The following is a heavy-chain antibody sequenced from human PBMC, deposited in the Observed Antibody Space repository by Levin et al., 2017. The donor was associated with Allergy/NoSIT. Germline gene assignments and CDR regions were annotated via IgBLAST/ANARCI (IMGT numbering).Heavy chain of an antibody. CDR3: AKDLIAGRPGY. CDR1: GYIFTSYG. CDR2: ISTDNGRT. Sequence: ASVKVSCKASGYIFTSYGISWLRQTPGQGPEWMGWISTDNGRTNYAQKFQGRVTMTTDTSTNTAYLELRSLPSDDTAMYYCAKDLIAGRPGYGGPGTLVTVSS. J-gene: IGHJ4*02. D-gene: IGHD6-6*01. V-gene: IGHV1-18*01.